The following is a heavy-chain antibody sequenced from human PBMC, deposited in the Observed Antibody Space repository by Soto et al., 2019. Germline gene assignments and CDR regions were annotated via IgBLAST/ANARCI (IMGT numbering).Heavy chain of an antibody. D-gene: IGHD3-22*01. CDR2: ISYDGSNK. CDR3: ARGSMIVRGHDAFDI. CDR1: GFTFSSYA. J-gene: IGHJ3*02. Sequence: PGGSLRLSCAASGFTFSSYAMHWVRQAPGKGLEWVAVISYDGSNKYYADSVKGRFTISRDNSKNTLYLQMNSLRAEDTAVYYCARGSMIVRGHDAFDIWGQGTMVTVSS. V-gene: IGHV3-30-3*01.